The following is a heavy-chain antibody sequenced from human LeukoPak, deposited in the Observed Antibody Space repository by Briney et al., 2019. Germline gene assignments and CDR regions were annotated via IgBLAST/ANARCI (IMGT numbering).Heavy chain of an antibody. CDR2: IKQDGSEK. D-gene: IGHD4/OR15-4a*01. Sequence: GGSLRLSCAASGFTFSSYEMHWVRQAPGKGLEWVANIKQDGSEKYYVDSVKGRFTISRDNSKNTLYLQMNSLRAEDTAVYYCARRAGAYSHPYDYWGQGTLVTVSS. CDR3: ARRAGAYSHPYDY. J-gene: IGHJ4*02. CDR1: GFTFSSYE. V-gene: IGHV3-7*03.